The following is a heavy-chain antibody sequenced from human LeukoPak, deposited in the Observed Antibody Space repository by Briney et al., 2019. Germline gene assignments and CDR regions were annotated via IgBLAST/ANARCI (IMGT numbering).Heavy chain of an antibody. J-gene: IGHJ4*02. CDR2: IYYSRTT. V-gene: IGHV4-39*01. D-gene: IGHD2-15*01. CDR3: AKEGGYCSGGSCYPLQFDY. CDR1: GDSISSRDYY. Sequence: SETLSLTCTVSGDSISSRDYYWGWIRQPPGKGLEWIGSIYYSRTTYYNPSLKSRVTISVDTSKNQFSLKLSSVTAADTAVYYCAKEGGYCSGGSCYPLQFDYWGQGTLVTVSS.